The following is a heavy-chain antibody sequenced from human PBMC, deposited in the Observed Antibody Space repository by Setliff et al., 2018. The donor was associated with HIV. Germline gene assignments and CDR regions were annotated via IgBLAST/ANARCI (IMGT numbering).Heavy chain of an antibody. Sequence: ASVKVSCKVPGYTLTELTMHWVRQAPGKGLEWMGRFDPEDGDTLYAQRFQGRVTMTEDSSTDTAYMELGSLTSDDTAVYYCAAAKEHWLTEGGFDYWGRGTLVTVSS. D-gene: IGHD6-19*01. CDR3: AAAKEHWLTEGGFDY. V-gene: IGHV1-24*01. J-gene: IGHJ4*02. CDR1: GYTLTELT. CDR2: FDPEDGDT.